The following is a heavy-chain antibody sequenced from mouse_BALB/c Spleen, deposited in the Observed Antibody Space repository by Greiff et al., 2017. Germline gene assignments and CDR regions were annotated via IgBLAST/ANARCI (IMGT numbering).Heavy chain of an antibody. CDR3: AREDYYGSSLYYYAMDY. CDR2: IWAGGST. D-gene: IGHD1-1*01. J-gene: IGHJ4*01. V-gene: IGHV2-9*02. CDR1: GFSLTSYG. Sequence: VQLQESGPGLVAPSQSLSITCTVSGFSLTSYGVHWVRQPPGKGLEWLGVIWAGGSTNYNSALMSRLSISKDNSKSQVFLKMNSLQTDDTAMYYCAREDYYGSSLYYYAMDYWGQGTSVTVSS.